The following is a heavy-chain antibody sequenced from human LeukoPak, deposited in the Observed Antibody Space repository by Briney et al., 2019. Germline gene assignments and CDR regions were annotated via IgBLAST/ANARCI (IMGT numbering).Heavy chain of an antibody. CDR3: ARHNLIGYYFDY. Sequence: SETLSLTCTVSGGSISSYYWSWIRQPPGKGLEWIGYIYYSGSTNYNPSLKSRVTISVDTSKNQFSLKLSSVTAADPAVYYCARHNLIGYYFDYWGQGTLVTVSS. J-gene: IGHJ4*02. CDR1: GGSISSYY. D-gene: IGHD3-16*01. CDR2: IYYSGST. V-gene: IGHV4-59*08.